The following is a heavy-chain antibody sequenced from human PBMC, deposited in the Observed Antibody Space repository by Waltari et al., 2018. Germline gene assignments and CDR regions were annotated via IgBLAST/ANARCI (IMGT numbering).Heavy chain of an antibody. CDR3: ARSGEMKGTVDY. V-gene: IGHV1-69*02. D-gene: IGHD1-1*01. CDR2: IIPFLGIS. Sequence: QVQLVQSGAELKKPGSSVKVSCKASGGTLSSYTVTWVRQAPGQGLEWMGSIIPFLGISKYAQSLQARLTITVDQSTNTGYMELKSLRPEDTGVYYCARSGEMKGTVDYWGQGTLVTVSS. J-gene: IGHJ4*02. CDR1: GGTLSSYT.